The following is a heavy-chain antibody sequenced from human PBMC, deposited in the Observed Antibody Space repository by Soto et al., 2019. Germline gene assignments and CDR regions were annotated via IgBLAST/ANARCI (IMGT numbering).Heavy chain of an antibody. CDR3: ARGYTYDFDY. V-gene: IGHV2-5*01. J-gene: IGHJ4*02. CDR2: IFWNDDK. D-gene: IGHD4-17*01. Sequence: QITLKESGPTLVKPTQTLTLPCTFSGFSFTTRGVNVGWIRQPPGKALEWLALIFWNDDKRYSPSLKSRLTITKDTSKNQVVLTMTNMDPVDTATYYCARGYTYDFDYWGQGTLVTVSS. CDR1: GFSFTTRGVN.